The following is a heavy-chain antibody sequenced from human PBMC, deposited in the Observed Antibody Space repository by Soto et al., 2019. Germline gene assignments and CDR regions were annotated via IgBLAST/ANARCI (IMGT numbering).Heavy chain of an antibody. J-gene: IGHJ4*02. CDR1: GGSFSGYY. V-gene: IGHV4-34*01. CDR2: INHSGST. Sequence: SETLSLTCAVSGGSFSGYYWSWIRQPPGKGLEWIGEINHSGSTNYNPSLKSRVTISVDTSKNQFSLKLSSVTAADTAVYYCARGHYDYVWGSYRSEASGYWGQGTLVTVSS. D-gene: IGHD3-16*02. CDR3: ARGHYDYVWGSYRSEASGY.